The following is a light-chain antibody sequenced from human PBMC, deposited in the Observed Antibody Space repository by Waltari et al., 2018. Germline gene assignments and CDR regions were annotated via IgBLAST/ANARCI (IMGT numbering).Light chain of an antibody. J-gene: IGKJ1*01. Sequence: ESVLTQSPGPLSLPPGARVTLSCRASQSVGRSLAWYQQRPGQAPRLLIYDAFTRATGVADRFSGSGSGTDFSLTISRLDPEDFAVYYCQMYVRLPVTFGQGTKVEIK. CDR1: QSVGRS. CDR3: QMYVRLPVT. V-gene: IGKV3-20*01. CDR2: DAF.